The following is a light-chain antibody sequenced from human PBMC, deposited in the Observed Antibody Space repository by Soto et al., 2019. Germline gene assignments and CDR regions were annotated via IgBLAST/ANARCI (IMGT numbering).Light chain of an antibody. CDR2: DAS. CDR3: QQRRYWPVT. V-gene: IGKV3-11*01. CDR1: QSVSSY. Sequence: EIVLTQSPAILSMSPGERATLSCRASQSVSSYFAWYQQKPGQAPRLLIYDASNRATGVPARFSGSGSGTDFTLTISGLEPEDFAVYYCQQRRYWPVTFGQGTKVEIK. J-gene: IGKJ1*01.